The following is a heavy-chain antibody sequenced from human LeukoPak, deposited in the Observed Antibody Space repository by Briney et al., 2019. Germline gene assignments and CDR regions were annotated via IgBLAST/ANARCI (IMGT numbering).Heavy chain of an antibody. V-gene: IGHV3-21*01. J-gene: IGHJ3*02. Sequence: GGSLRLSCAASGFTFSSYSMNWVRQAPGKGPEWVSSISSSSSYIYYADSVKGRFTISRDNAKNSLYLQMNSLRAEDTAVYYCARAIVGFDAFDIWGQGTMVTVSS. D-gene: IGHD2-21*01. CDR1: GFTFSSYS. CDR3: ARAIVGFDAFDI. CDR2: ISSSSSYI.